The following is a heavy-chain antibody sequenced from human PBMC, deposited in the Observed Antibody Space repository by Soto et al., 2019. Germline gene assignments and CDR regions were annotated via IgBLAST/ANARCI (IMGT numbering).Heavy chain of an antibody. D-gene: IGHD1-26*01. CDR1: SGSMSGYY. Sequence: QLQLQESGPGLVQPSETLSLTCTVSSGSMSGYYWAWVRQTPEKGLEWIVNIFYGGSTTHNPSLKSRAPISVDTIRNQFSLKLTSVTAADTAVYYCARHVGKWGFDYWGQGTLVTVSS. J-gene: IGHJ4*02. CDR3: ARHVGKWGFDY. CDR2: IFYGGST. V-gene: IGHV4-59*08.